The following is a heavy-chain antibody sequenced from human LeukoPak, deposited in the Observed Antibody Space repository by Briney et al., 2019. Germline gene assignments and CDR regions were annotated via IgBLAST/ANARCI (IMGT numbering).Heavy chain of an antibody. CDR3: ARRAYYDSSGYHPTSGYFDL. D-gene: IGHD3-22*01. Sequence: SETLSLTCTVSGGSMFNYYWNWIRQPPGKGLEWIGYINVNGITNYSPSLRSRGTISIATSKNQFSLRLTSVTAADTAMYYCARRAYYDSSGYHPTSGYFDLWGRGTLVSVSS. CDR1: GGSMFNYY. J-gene: IGHJ2*01. CDR2: INVNGIT. V-gene: IGHV4-4*08.